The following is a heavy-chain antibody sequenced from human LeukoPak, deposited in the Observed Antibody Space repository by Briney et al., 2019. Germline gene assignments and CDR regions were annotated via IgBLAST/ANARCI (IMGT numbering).Heavy chain of an antibody. Sequence: GASVKVSCKASGYIFDIYALIWVQQAPGQGLELMGWINTNTGNPTYAQGFTGRFVFSLDTSVSTAYLQISSLKAEDTAVYYCARDYTLTLGTTTYFQHWGQGTLVTVSS. CDR2: INTNTGNP. CDR1: GYIFDIYA. J-gene: IGHJ1*01. D-gene: IGHD1-7*01. V-gene: IGHV7-4-1*02. CDR3: ARDYTLTLGTTTYFQH.